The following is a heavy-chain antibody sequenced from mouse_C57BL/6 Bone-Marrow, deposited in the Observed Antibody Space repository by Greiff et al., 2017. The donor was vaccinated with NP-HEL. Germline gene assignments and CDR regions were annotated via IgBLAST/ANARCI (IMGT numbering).Heavy chain of an antibody. CDR3: ARRGLRR. J-gene: IGHJ2*01. D-gene: IGHD2-2*01. CDR2: ISPRSGNT. V-gene: IGHV1-81*01. Sequence: QVQLQQSVAELARPGASVKLSCKASGYTFTSYGISWVKQRTGQGLEWIGEISPRSGNTYYNEKFKGKATLTADKSSSTAYMELRSLTSEDAAVYFFARRGLRRWGQGTTLTVSS. CDR1: GYTFTSYG.